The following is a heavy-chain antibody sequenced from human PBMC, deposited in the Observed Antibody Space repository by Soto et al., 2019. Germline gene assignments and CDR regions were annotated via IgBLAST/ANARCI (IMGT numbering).Heavy chain of an antibody. J-gene: IGHJ5*02. CDR2: ISYDGNNK. Sequence: QVQLVESGGGVVQPGRSLRLSCAASGFTFSSYAMHWVRQAPGKGLEWVTVISYDGNNKYYADSVEGRFTISRDNSKNTLYLQMNSLRTKDTGVYYCARSQLPTVTSPLADPWGQGTLVTVSS. D-gene: IGHD4-17*01. V-gene: IGHV3-30-3*01. CDR1: GFTFSSYA. CDR3: ARSQLPTVTSPLADP.